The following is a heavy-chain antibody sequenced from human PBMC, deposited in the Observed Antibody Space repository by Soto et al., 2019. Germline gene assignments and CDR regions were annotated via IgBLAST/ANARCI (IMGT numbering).Heavy chain of an antibody. CDR2: ISGSGGST. J-gene: IGHJ5*02. Sequence: PGGSLRLSCAASGFTFSSYAMSWVRQAPGKGLEWVSAISGSGGSTYYADSVKGRFTISRDNSKNTLYLQMNSLRAEDTAVYYCARRAYYYDSSGYLAYNWFDPWGQGTLVTVSS. V-gene: IGHV3-23*01. D-gene: IGHD3-22*01. CDR1: GFTFSSYA. CDR3: ARRAYYYDSSGYLAYNWFDP.